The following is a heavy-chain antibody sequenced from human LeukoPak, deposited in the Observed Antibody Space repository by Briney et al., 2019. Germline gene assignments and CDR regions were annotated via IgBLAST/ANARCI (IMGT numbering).Heavy chain of an antibody. D-gene: IGHD3-10*01. CDR1: GDSINNYY. CDR2: IYYSGST. Sequence: PSETLSLTCTVSGDSINNYYWNWIRQPPGKGLEWIGYIYYSGSTNYNLSLKSRVTISIDTSKNQFSLKLRSVTAADTAMYYCAGDTYGSDYWGQGTRVTVSS. J-gene: IGHJ4*02. V-gene: IGHV4-59*01. CDR3: AGDTYGSDY.